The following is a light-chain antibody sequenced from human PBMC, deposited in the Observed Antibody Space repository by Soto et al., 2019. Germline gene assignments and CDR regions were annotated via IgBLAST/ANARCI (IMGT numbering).Light chain of an antibody. Sequence: DIQMTQSPPTLSASXGXRXXIXCRASQSINTWLAWFQQQPGKAPKLLIYDASSLESGVPSRFSGSGSGAEFTLTISSLQPDDFATYYCQQYNSYPWTFGQGTKVDI. V-gene: IGKV1-5*01. CDR2: DAS. CDR3: QQYNSYPWT. CDR1: QSINTW. J-gene: IGKJ1*01.